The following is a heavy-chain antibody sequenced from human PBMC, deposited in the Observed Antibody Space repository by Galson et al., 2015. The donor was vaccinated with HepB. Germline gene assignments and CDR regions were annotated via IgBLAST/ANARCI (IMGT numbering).Heavy chain of an antibody. CDR1: RFTFSSYA. J-gene: IGHJ4*02. CDR3: AKDFSIFDTRGYVPHRPHDY. Sequence: SLRLSCAASRFTFSSYAMSWVRQAPGKGLEWVSSISGDGGMTYYADSVMGRFTISRDSSKNTLHLQMNSLRAEDAAVYYCAKDFSIFDTRGYVPHRPHDYWGQGTLVTVSS. V-gene: IGHV3-23*01. D-gene: IGHD3-22*01. CDR2: ISGDGGMT.